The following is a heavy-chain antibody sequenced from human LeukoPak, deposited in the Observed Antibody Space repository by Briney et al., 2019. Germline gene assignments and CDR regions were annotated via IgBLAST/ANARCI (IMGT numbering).Heavy chain of an antibody. CDR2: IKQDGSET. D-gene: IGHD2-15*01. J-gene: IGHJ4*02. Sequence: GGSLRLSCAASGFTFSSYWMSWVRQAPGKGLEWVANIKQDGSETYYVDSVKGRFAITRDNTRNSLFLQMYSLRAEDTAVYFCAREDGYCSGGNCYSYFDSWGQGTLVTVSS. CDR1: GFTFSSYW. CDR3: AREDGYCSGGNCYSYFDS. V-gene: IGHV3-7*01.